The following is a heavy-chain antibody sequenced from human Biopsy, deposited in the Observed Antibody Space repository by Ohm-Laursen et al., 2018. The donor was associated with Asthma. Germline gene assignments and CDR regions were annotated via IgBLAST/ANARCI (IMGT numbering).Heavy chain of an antibody. Sequence: PSETLSLTCDVYPGSFGGFFWTWIRQSPGKGLEWIGETNERGVTNNNPSLKSRVIISIDTYWNRVSLKLTSVTAADTAVYYCAQGPELDVWGQGTTVTVSS. CDR2: TNERGVT. J-gene: IGHJ6*02. V-gene: IGHV4-34*01. CDR3: AQGPELDV. CDR1: PGSFGGFF.